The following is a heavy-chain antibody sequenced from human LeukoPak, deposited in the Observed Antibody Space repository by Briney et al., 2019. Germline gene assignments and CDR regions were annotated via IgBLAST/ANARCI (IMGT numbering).Heavy chain of an antibody. CDR3: ARNYVKDTAVVVAHTNNCSDP. Sequence: SETLSLTCTVSGVSISSDAPYWGWIRQPPGKGLEWIGNIDYTGSTYYNPTLKSRLTISLDTSQNQFSLKLSSVTAADTAVYYCARNYVKDTAVVVAHTNNCSDPWGQGTLVTVSS. CDR2: IDYTGST. J-gene: IGHJ5*02. D-gene: IGHD2-15*01. V-gene: IGHV4-39*01. CDR1: GVSISSDAPY.